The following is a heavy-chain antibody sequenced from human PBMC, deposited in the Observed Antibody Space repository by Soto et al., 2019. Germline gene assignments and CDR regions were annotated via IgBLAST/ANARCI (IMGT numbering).Heavy chain of an antibody. J-gene: IGHJ6*02. Sequence: GGSLRLSCAASGFTFSSYSMNWVRQAPGKGLEWVSSISSSSSYIYYADSVKGRFTISRDNAKNSLYLQMNSLRAEDTAVYYCARDFEVRTPTYYGMDVWGQGTTVTVSS. CDR3: ARDFEVRTPTYYGMDV. CDR1: GFTFSSYS. D-gene: IGHD3-3*01. V-gene: IGHV3-21*01. CDR2: ISSSSSYI.